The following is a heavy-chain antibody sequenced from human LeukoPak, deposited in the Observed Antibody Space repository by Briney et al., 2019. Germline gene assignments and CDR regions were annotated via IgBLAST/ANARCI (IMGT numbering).Heavy chain of an antibody. CDR1: GFTVSDNY. CDR3: ARDAPQVPAAGVLAS. CDR2: MYSGGDT. D-gene: IGHD6-13*01. V-gene: IGHV3-53*01. Sequence: PGGSLRLSCAASGFTVSDNYVSWVRQAPGKGLEWVSVMYSGGDTYYADSVKGRFTFSRDISKNTLYLQMNGLRTEDTAMYYCARDAPQVPAAGVLASWGQGTLVTVSS. J-gene: IGHJ5*02.